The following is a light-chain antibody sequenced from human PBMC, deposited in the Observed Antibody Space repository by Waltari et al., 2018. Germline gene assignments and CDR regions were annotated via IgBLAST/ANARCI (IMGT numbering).Light chain of an antibody. Sequence: DIVVTQPPDSLAVSLGERATINCKSSQSVLYRSNTKNYLAWSQQKPGQPPKLLLYWASTRESGVPDRFSASKSGTSASLTISGLRSEDEADYYCAAWDDSLNGRWVFGGGTKV. J-gene: IGKJ4*02. CDR3: AAWDDSLNGRWV. V-gene: IGKV4-1*01. CDR2: WAS. CDR1: QSVLYRSNTKNY.